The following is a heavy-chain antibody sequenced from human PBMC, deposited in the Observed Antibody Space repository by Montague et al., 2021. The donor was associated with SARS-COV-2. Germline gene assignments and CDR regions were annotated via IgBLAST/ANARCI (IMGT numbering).Heavy chain of an antibody. V-gene: IGHV2-5*02. CDR1: GFSLNTDGVG. CDR3: ARRYDFYRAEAFDV. D-gene: IGHD3-3*01. J-gene: IGHJ3*01. Sequence: PALVKPTQTLTLTCVFSGFSLNTDGVGVAWIRRPPGKALEWLALIYWDGDQRYSPSLKTRLTITKDTSKTRVVLTMTNLDPVDTATYYCARRYDFYRAEAFDVWGQGTVLTVSS. CDR2: IYWDGDQ.